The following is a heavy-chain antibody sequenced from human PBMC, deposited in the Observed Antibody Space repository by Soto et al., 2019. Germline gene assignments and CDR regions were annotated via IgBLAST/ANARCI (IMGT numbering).Heavy chain of an antibody. V-gene: IGHV4-4*02. Sequence: QVQLQESGPGLVKPSGTLSLTCAVSGDSISSPKWWTWLRQPPGKGLEWIGDLIHSGTTNYNPSLKSRVTLSVDKPQNQFSLKLTSVTAADTAIYYCAYSSGWYRHDVWGQGTSVTVSS. D-gene: IGHD6-19*01. CDR3: AYSSGWYRHDV. CDR2: LIHSGTT. CDR1: GDSISSPKW. J-gene: IGHJ3*01.